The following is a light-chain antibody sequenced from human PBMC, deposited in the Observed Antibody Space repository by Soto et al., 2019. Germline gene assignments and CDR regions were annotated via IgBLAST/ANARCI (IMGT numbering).Light chain of an antibody. J-gene: IGLJ2*01. CDR2: EVS. V-gene: IGLV2-8*01. CDR3: SSYAGSNRV. CDR1: SSDVGGYNY. Sequence: QSALTQPPSASGSPGQSVTISCTGTSSDVGGYNYVSWYQQHPGKAPKLMIYEVSKRPSGVPDRFSGSKSGNTASLTVSGLQAEDEADYYCSSYAGSNRVIGGGTQLTVL.